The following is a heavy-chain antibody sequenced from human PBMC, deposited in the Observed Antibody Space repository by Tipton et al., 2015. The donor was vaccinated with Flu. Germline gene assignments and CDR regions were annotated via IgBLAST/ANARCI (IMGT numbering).Heavy chain of an antibody. CDR2: IYYSGGT. J-gene: IGHJ5*02. CDR3: ARRDYSNYVSQPKNWFDH. Sequence: TLSLTCSVSGGSISSGGEYWTWIRQHPGKGLEWIASIYYSGGTYYNPSLESRVTMSVDTSKNQFSVSLTSVTAADTATYYCARRDYSNYVSQPKNWFDHWGQGILVTVSS. D-gene: IGHD4-11*01. CDR1: GGSISSGGEY. V-gene: IGHV4-31*03.